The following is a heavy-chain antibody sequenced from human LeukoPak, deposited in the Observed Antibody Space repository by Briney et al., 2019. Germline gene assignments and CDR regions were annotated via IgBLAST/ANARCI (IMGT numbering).Heavy chain of an antibody. CDR1: GGSISSSSYY. V-gene: IGHV4-39*01. D-gene: IGHD6-19*01. CDR3: ARHSSGWYQY. J-gene: IGHJ4*02. Sequence: NPSETLSLTCTVSGGSISSSSYYWGWIRQPPGKGLEWIGSIYYSGSTNYNPSLKSRVTISVDTSKNQFSLKLSSVTAADTAVYYCARHSSGWYQYWGQGTLVTVSS. CDR2: IYYSGST.